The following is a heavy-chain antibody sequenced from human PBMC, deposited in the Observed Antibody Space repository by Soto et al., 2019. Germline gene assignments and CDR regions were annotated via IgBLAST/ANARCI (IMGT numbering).Heavy chain of an antibody. D-gene: IGHD3-9*01. V-gene: IGHV4-34*01. Sequence: SETLSLTCAVYGGSFSGYYWSWIRQPPGKGLEWIGEINHSGSTNYNPSLKSRVTISVDTSKNQFSLKLSSVTAADTAVYYCARGLPGYYPRGYYYMDVWGKGTTVTVSS. CDR1: GGSFSGYY. CDR3: ARGLPGYYPRGYYYMDV. CDR2: INHSGST. J-gene: IGHJ6*03.